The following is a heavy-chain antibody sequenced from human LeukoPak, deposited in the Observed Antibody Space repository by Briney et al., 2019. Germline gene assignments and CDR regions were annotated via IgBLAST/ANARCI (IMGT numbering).Heavy chain of an antibody. Sequence: GASVKVSCKASGGTFSSYAISWVRQAPGQGLEWMGGIIPIFGTANYAQKFQGRVTITADKSTSTAYMELSSLRSEDTAVYYCARVPSSSSIGLSDYYYYMDVWGKGTTVTVSS. D-gene: IGHD6-6*01. J-gene: IGHJ6*03. CDR2: IIPIFGTA. V-gene: IGHV1-69*06. CDR3: ARVPSSSSIGLSDYYYYMDV. CDR1: GGTFSSYA.